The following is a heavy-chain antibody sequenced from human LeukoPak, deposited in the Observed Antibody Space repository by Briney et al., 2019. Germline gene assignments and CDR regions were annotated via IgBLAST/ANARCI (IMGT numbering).Heavy chain of an antibody. V-gene: IGHV3-73*01. CDR3: TRHLIGATPFDY. CDR1: GFTFSDSA. Sequence: GGFLRLSCAASGFTFSDSAFHWVRQASGKGLEWVGRIRSKPNNYATAYSASVKGRFTISRDDSTNTAYLQMNSLNTEDTAMYYCTRHLIGATPFDYWGQGTLVSVSS. CDR2: IRSKPNNYAT. J-gene: IGHJ4*02. D-gene: IGHD4/OR15-4a*01.